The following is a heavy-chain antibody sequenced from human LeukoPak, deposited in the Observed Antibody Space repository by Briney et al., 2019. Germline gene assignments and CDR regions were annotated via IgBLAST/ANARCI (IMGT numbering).Heavy chain of an antibody. CDR3: AGGPPARGYDFWSGYFSDDAFDI. D-gene: IGHD3-3*01. J-gene: IGHJ3*02. CDR2: ISSSGSTI. V-gene: IGHV3-11*01. CDR1: GFTFSDYY. Sequence: GGSLRLSCAASGFTFSDYYMSWIRQAPGKGLEWVSYISSSGSTIYYADSVKGRFTISRDNAKNSLYLQMNSLRAEDTAVYYCAGGPPARGYDFWSGYFSDDAFDIWGQGTMVTVSS.